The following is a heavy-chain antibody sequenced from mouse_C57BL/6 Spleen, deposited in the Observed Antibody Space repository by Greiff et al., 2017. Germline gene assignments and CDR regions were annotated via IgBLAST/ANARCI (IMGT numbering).Heavy chain of an antibody. CDR3: ARWEGYDGYYKVGYFDV. Sequence: QVQLQQSGAELVRPGTSVKMSCKASGYTFTNYWIGWAKQRPGHGLEWIGDIYPGGGYTNYNEKFKGKATLTGGKSSSTAYMQFSSLTSEDSAIYYCARWEGYDGYYKVGYFDVWGTGTTVTVSS. D-gene: IGHD2-3*01. J-gene: IGHJ1*03. CDR2: IYPGGGYT. V-gene: IGHV1-63*01. CDR1: GYTFTNYW.